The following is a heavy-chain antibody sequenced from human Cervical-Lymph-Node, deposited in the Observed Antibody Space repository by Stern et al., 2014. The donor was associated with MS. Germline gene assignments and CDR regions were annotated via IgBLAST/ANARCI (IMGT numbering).Heavy chain of an antibody. V-gene: IGHV4-59*01. CDR1: GGSISSYY. CDR3: ARGATQAFDP. CDR2: IYYSGST. J-gene: IGHJ5*02. Sequence: QLQLQESGPGLVKPSETLSLTCTVSGGSISSYYLSWIRQPPGKGLEWIGYIYYSGSTNYNPSLKSRVTISVDTSKNQFSLKLSSVTAADTAVYYCARGATQAFDPWGQGTLVTVSS.